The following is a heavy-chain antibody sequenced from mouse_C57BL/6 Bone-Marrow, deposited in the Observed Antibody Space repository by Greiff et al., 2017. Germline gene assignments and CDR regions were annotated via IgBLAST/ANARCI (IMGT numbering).Heavy chain of an antibody. V-gene: IGHV5-6*01. CDR3: ARHGFAY. J-gene: IGHJ3*01. Sequence: EVKLVESGGDLVKPGGSLKLSCAASGFTFSSYGMSWVRQTPDKRLEWVATLSSGGSYTYYPDSVKGRFTISRDNAKNTLYLQMSSLKAEDTAMYYCARHGFAYWGQGTLVTVSA. CDR1: GFTFSSYG. CDR2: LSSGGSYT.